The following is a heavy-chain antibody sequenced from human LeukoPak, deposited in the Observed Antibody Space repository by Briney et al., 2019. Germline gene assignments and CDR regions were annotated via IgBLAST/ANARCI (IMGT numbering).Heavy chain of an antibody. V-gene: IGHV4-59*01. D-gene: IGHD4-11*01. CDR2: IYYSGST. CDR1: GGSISSYY. J-gene: IGHJ4*02. Sequence: SETLSLTCTVSGGSISSYYWSWIRQPPGKGLEWIGYIYYSGSTNYNPSLKSRVTISVDTSKNQFSLKLSSVTAADTAVYYCARDPYSNYEFDYWGQGTLVTVSS. CDR3: ARDPYSNYEFDY.